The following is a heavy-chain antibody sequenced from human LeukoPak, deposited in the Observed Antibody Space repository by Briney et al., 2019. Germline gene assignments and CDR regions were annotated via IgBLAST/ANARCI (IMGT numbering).Heavy chain of an antibody. Sequence: PGGSLRLSCAASGFIFSNYAMYWVRQAPGKGLEWVAFIQYDGSSKYHGDSVKGRITISRDNTKNTLHLQMNSLRVEDTAVYYCAKDGEYFNSASWGQGTLVTVSS. V-gene: IGHV3-30*02. D-gene: IGHD4-17*01. CDR2: IQYDGSSK. J-gene: IGHJ4*02. CDR1: GFIFSNYA. CDR3: AKDGEYFNSAS.